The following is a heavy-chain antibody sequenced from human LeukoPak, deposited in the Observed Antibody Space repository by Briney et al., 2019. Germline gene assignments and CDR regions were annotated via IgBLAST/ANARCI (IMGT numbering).Heavy chain of an antibody. CDR3: ARDRSGVIRGADYYYYMDV. Sequence: SETLSLTCTVSGGSISSGSYYWSWIRQPAGKGLEWIGRINTSGSTNYNPSLKSRVTMSVDTSKNQFSLKLSSVTAADTAVYYCARDRSGVIRGADYYYYMDVWGKGTTVTISS. D-gene: IGHD1-26*01. V-gene: IGHV4-61*02. J-gene: IGHJ6*03. CDR2: INTSGST. CDR1: GGSISSGSYY.